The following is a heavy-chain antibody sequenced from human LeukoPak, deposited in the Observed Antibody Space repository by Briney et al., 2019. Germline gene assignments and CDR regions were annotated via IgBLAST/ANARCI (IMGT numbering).Heavy chain of an antibody. D-gene: IGHD6-19*01. Sequence: PSETLSLTCTVSGGSISSSSYYWGWIRQPPGKGLEWIGSIYYSGSTYYNPSLKSRVTISVDTSKNQFSLKLSSVTAADTAVYYCASRTLAVADSYFDYWGLGTLVTVSS. V-gene: IGHV4-39*01. J-gene: IGHJ4*02. CDR1: GGSISSSSYY. CDR3: ASRTLAVADSYFDY. CDR2: IYYSGST.